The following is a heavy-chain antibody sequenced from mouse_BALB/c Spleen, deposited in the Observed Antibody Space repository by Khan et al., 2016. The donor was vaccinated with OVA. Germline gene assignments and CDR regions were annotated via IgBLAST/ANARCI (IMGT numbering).Heavy chain of an antibody. V-gene: IGHV5-6-3*01. CDR1: GFTFSSYG. J-gene: IGHJ2*01. CDR2: INSNGGST. Sequence: EVELVESGGGLVQPGGSLKLSCAASGFTFSSYGMSWVRQTPDKSQELVATINSNGGSTYYPDSVKGRFTISRDNAKNTLYLQMSSLKSEDTAMYYCARMARTINWGQGTTLTVSS. CDR3: ARMARTIN.